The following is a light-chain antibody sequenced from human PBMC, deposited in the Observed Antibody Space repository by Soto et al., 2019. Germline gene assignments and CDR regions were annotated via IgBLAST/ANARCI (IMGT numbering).Light chain of an antibody. CDR2: NST. J-gene: IGLJ2*01. V-gene: IGLV1-40*01. CDR3: QSCDISRSGTDV. Sequence: QSVLTQPPSVSGAPGQRITLSCTGSSSNIGGGYDVTWYQQHPGTAPKLLIYNSTHRPSGVPDRYSVSESDTAASLAITGLGAEDEADYYCQSCDISRSGTDVFGGGTKVTVL. CDR1: SSNIGGGYD.